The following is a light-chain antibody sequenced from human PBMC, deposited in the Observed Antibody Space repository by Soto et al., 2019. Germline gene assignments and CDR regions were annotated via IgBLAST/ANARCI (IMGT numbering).Light chain of an antibody. CDR3: QQYDSWPLT. V-gene: IGKV1-5*03. J-gene: IGKJ4*01. CDR2: KAS. CDR1: QIISTW. Sequence: DIQMTQSPSTLSASVGDRVTITCRASQIISTWLAWYQQKPGKAPNLLIYKASSLESGLPSRFSGRGSGTESTLTISSLQPDDFATYYCQQYDSWPLTFGGGTKVEIK.